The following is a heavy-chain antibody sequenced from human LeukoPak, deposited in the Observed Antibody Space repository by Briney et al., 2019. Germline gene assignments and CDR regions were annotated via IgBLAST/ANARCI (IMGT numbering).Heavy chain of an antibody. V-gene: IGHV4-39*01. CDR1: GDSISRSSDS. Sequence: PSETLSLTCTVSGDSISRSSDSWGWIRQPPGKGLEWIGSIYYSGSTYYNLSLKSRVTISVDTSKNQFSLKLSSVTAADMAVYYCARLRGYSHGIFDYWGQGTLVTVSS. CDR3: ARLRGYSHGIFDY. CDR2: IYYSGST. D-gene: IGHD5-18*01. J-gene: IGHJ4*02.